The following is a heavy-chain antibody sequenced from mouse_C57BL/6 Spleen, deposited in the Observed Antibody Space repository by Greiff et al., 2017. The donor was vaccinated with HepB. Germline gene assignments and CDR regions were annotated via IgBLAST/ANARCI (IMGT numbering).Heavy chain of an antibody. J-gene: IGHJ3*01. CDR2: IDPSDSYT. D-gene: IGHD2-3*01. CDR3: ARGDGYYGGAWFAY. V-gene: IGHV1-69*01. CDR1: GYTFTSYW. Sequence: VKLQQPGAELVMPGASVKLSCKASGYTFTSYWMHWVKQRPGQGLEWIGEIDPSDSYTNYNQKFKGKSTLTVDKSSSTAYMQLSSLTSEDSAVYYCARGDGYYGGAWFAYWGQGTLVTVSA.